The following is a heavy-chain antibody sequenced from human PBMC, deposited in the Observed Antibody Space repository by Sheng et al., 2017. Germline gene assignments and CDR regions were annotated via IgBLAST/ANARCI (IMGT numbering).Heavy chain of an antibody. CDR2: ISSSSSTI. J-gene: IGHJ4*02. V-gene: IGHV3-48*01. Sequence: EVQLVESGGGLVQPGGSLRLSCAASGFTFSSYSMNWVRQAPGKGLEWVSYISSSSSTIYYADSVKGRFTISRDNAKNSLYLQMNSLRAEDTAVYYCARDPGNRILRYFDWLPGFDYWGQGTLVTVSS. CDR3: ARDPGNRILRYFDWLPGFDY. CDR1: GFTFSSYS. D-gene: IGHD3-9*01.